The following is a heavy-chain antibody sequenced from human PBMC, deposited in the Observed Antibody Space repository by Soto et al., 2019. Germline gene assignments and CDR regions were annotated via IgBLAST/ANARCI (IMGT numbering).Heavy chain of an antibody. CDR3: ASALVVPAAPPEYFQH. CDR2: IYPGDSDT. D-gene: IGHD2-2*01. Sequence: GESLKISCKGSGYSFTSYWIGWVRQMPGKGLEWMGIIYPGDSDTRYSPSFQGQVTISADKSISTAYLQWSSLKASDTAMYYCASALVVPAAPPEYFQHWGQGTLVTVSS. V-gene: IGHV5-51*01. J-gene: IGHJ1*01. CDR1: GYSFTSYW.